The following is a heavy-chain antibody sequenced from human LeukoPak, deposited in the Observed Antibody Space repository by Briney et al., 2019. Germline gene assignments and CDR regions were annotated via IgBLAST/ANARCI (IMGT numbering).Heavy chain of an antibody. V-gene: IGHV1-69*13. Sequence: SVKVSCKASGYTFTSYGISWVRQAPGQGLEWMGGIIPIFGTANYAQKFQGRVTITADESTSTAYMELSSLRSEDTAVYYCARVVVTAIPDYYYYGMDVWGQGTTVTVSS. CDR1: GYTFTSYG. D-gene: IGHD2-21*02. CDR2: IIPIFGTA. CDR3: ARVVVTAIPDYYYYGMDV. J-gene: IGHJ6*02.